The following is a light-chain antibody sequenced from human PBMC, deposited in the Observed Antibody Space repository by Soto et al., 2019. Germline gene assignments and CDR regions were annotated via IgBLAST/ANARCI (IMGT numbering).Light chain of an antibody. CDR3: QSYDSSLRGGDVV. CDR1: SSNIGAGYD. J-gene: IGLJ2*01. CDR2: GNS. Sequence: QPVLTQPPSVSGAPGQRVTISCTGSSSNIGAGYDVHWYQQLPGTAPKLLIYGNSNRPSGVPDRFSGSKSGTSASLAITGLQAEDEADYYCQSYDSSLRGGDVVFGGGTKVTVL. V-gene: IGLV1-40*01.